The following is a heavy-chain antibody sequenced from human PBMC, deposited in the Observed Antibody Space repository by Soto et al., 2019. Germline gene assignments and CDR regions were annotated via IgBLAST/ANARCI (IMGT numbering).Heavy chain of an antibody. CDR1: GFTFSDYY. J-gene: IGHJ6*02. Sequence: LGLSCAASGFTFSDYYMSWIRQAPGQGLEWDSYISSSSSYTNYADSVKGLFTISRANAKYSLYLQMNSLRAEDTAVYYCARYIVVVPAAVYYGMDFWGHGTTVTVSS. D-gene: IGHD2-2*01. CDR2: ISSSSSYT. CDR3: ARYIVVVPAAVYYGMDF. V-gene: IGHV3-11*06.